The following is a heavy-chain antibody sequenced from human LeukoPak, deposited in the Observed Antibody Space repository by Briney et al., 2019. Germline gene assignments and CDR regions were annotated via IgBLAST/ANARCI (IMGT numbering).Heavy chain of an antibody. CDR2: ISAYNGNT. D-gene: IGHD4-17*01. CDR3: ARDEGLTVTTGNFDS. V-gene: IGHV1-18*01. J-gene: IGHJ4*02. CDR1: GYTFTSYG. Sequence: GASVKVSCKASGYTFTSYGISWVRQAPGQGLEWMGWISAYNGNTNYAQKLQGRVTMTTDTSTSTAYMELRSLRSDDTAVYYCARDEGLTVTTGNFDSWGQGTLVTVSS.